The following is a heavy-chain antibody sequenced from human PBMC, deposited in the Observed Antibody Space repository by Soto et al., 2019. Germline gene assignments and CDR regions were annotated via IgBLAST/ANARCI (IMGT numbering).Heavy chain of an antibody. CDR1: GGSISSYY. V-gene: IGHV4-59*01. D-gene: IGHD4-17*01. CDR3: ARDHGDYGYYYYGMDV. Sequence: PSETLSLTCTVSGGSISSYYWSWIRQPPGKGLEWIGYIYYSGSTNYNPSLKSRVTISVDTSKNQFSLKLSSVTAADTAVYYCARDHGDYGYYYYGMDVWGQGTTVTVSS. CDR2: IYYSGST. J-gene: IGHJ6*02.